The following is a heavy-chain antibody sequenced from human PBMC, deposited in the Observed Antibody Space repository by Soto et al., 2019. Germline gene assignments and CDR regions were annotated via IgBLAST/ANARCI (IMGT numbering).Heavy chain of an antibody. CDR2: IYVTGSV. CDR3: ARLRIATNNYKWFDP. Sequence: LSLTCSVSGAALNSGNYYWSWIRQVPGKGLEWIGHIYVTGSVDYNPSLRDRITISRDTSERQFSLNLRLVTAADTAVYYCARLRIATNNYKWFDPWGQGTLVTVSS. D-gene: IGHD2-21*01. J-gene: IGHJ5*02. CDR1: GAALNSGNYY. V-gene: IGHV4-31*03.